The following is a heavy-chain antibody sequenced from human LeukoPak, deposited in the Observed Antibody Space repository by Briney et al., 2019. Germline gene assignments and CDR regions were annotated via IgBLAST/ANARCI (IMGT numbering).Heavy chain of an antibody. CDR1: GLSLSNNN. Sequence: GGSLSLSCAASGLSLSNNNMHWVRQTPGGGLEWLSYISAGSCTVFSADSVKGRFSISRDNARESLFLQMSSLRVEDTGVYYCTRDLGLRRMIWGRGTLVIVSS. V-gene: IGHV3-48*04. CDR2: ISAGSCTV. CDR3: TRDLGLRRMI. J-gene: IGHJ2*01.